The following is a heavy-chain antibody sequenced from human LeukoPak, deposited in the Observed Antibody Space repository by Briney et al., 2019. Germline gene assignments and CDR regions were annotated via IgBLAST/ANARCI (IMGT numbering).Heavy chain of an antibody. V-gene: IGHV3-30-3*01. CDR2: ISYDGSNK. D-gene: IGHD3-22*01. J-gene: IGHJ4*02. CDR3: ARISGYYDSSGHEANYFDY. CDR1: GFTFSNYG. Sequence: GGSLRLSCAASGFTFSNYGLHWVRQAPGKGLEWVAVISYDGSNKYNADSVKGRFTISRDNSKNTLYLQMNSLRAEDTAVYYCARISGYYDSSGHEANYFDYWGQGTLVTVSS.